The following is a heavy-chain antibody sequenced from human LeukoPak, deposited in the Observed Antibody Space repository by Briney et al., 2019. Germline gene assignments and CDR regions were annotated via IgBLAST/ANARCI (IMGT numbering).Heavy chain of an antibody. Sequence: PSQTLSLTCVISGDSVSSNSASWNWIRQSPSRGLEWLGRTYYRSKWYNDYAVSVKSRIAINPDTSRNQFSLQLNSVTPEDTAVYYCAREVVMPVAATPNYYYYYIDVWGKGTTVTVSS. J-gene: IGHJ6*03. V-gene: IGHV6-1*01. D-gene: IGHD2-15*01. CDR1: GDSVSSNSAS. CDR2: TYYRSKWYN. CDR3: AREVVMPVAATPNYYYYYIDV.